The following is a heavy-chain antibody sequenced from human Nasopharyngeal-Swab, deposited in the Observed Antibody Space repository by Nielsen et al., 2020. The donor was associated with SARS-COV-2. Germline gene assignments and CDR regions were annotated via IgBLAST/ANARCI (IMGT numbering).Heavy chain of an antibody. CDR3: ARAKEEEDGGGRERKGAFDI. CDR2: INHSGST. J-gene: IGHJ3*02. V-gene: IGHV4-34*01. Sequence: WIRQPPGKGLEWIGEINHSGSTNYNPSLKSRVTISVDTSKNQFSLKLSSVTAADTAVYYCARAKEEEDGGGRERKGAFDIWGQGTMVTVSS. D-gene: IGHD3-16*01.